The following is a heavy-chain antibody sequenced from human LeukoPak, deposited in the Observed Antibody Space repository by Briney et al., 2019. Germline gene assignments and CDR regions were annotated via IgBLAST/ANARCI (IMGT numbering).Heavy chain of an antibody. CDR1: GGTFSSYA. V-gene: IGHV1-69*06. CDR3: ASSYGDYVFDAFDI. J-gene: IGHJ3*02. Sequence: ASVKVSCKASGGTFSSYAISWVRQAPGQGLEWMGGIIPIFGTANYAQKFQGRVTITADKSTSTAYMELSSLRSEDTAVYCCASSYGDYVFDAFDIWGQGTMVTVSS. D-gene: IGHD4-17*01. CDR2: IIPIFGTA.